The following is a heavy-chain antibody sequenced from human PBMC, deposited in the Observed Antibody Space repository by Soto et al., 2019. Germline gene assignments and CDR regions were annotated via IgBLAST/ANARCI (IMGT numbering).Heavy chain of an antibody. J-gene: IGHJ6*02. CDR3: AKWGGYCSSTSCQHYGMDV. CDR2: ISYDGSNK. V-gene: IGHV3-30*18. Sequence: GPLRVGCAASVFTFISYGMHWVRQGPGKGLEWVAVISYDGSNKYYADSVKGRFTISRDNSKNTLYLQMNSLRAEDTAVYYCAKWGGYCSSTSCQHYGMDVWGQGTTVTVSS. D-gene: IGHD2-2*01. CDR1: VFTFISYG.